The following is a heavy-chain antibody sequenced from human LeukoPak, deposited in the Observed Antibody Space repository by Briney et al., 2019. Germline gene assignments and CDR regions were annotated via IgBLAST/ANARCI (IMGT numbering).Heavy chain of an antibody. Sequence: GGSLRLSCAASGFTFSSYGMHWVRQAPGKGLEWVAVISYDGSNKYYADSVKGRFTISRDNSKNTLYLQMNSLRAEDTAVYYCARVSGSYPHNWFDPWGQGTLVTVSS. CDR2: ISYDGSNK. J-gene: IGHJ5*02. V-gene: IGHV3-30*03. CDR3: ARVSGSYPHNWFDP. CDR1: GFTFSSYG. D-gene: IGHD1-26*01.